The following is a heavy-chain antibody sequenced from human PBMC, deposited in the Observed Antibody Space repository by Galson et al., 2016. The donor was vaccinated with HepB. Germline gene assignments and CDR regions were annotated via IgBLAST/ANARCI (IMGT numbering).Heavy chain of an antibody. Sequence: SVKVSCKASGYTFSNNYMHWVRQAPGQGLEWMGIINPSSGSTTYAPKFQGRVTMTRYTSASTVYVDLSSLRSEDTAVYYCARDRKSVDLLLYNGHFDSWGQGTLVTVSS. V-gene: IGHV1-46*01. CDR1: GYTFSNNY. CDR3: ARDRKSVDLLLYNGHFDS. D-gene: IGHD3-9*01. CDR2: INPSSGST. J-gene: IGHJ4*02.